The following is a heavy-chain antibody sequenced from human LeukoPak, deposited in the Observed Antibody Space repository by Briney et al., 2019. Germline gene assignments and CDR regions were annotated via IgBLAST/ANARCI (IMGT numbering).Heavy chain of an antibody. D-gene: IGHD3-10*01. V-gene: IGHV3-7*01. CDR2: IKEDGSVI. CDR1: GFGFSNHW. CDR3: ATGRWFGEFAGSAFED. Sequence: PGGSLRLSCLGSGFGFSNHWMTWLRQAPGEGLEWVANIKEDGSVIYYADSVKGRFTISRDNDKNSVYLQMNSLRVEDTALYYCATGRWFGEFAGSAFEDWGQGTLVTVSS. J-gene: IGHJ4*02.